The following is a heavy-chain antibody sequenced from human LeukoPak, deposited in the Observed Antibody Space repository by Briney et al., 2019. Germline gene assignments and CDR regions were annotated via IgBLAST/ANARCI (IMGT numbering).Heavy chain of an antibody. D-gene: IGHD6-13*01. CDR1: GFTFSTYW. V-gene: IGHV3-7*05. CDR2: IKKDGTEK. CDR3: TRDVGAAGY. J-gene: IGHJ4*02. Sequence: GGSLRLSCAASGFTFSTYWMSWVRQAPGKGLEGVANIKKDGTEKYYVDSVKGRFTISRDNAKNSLYLQMNSLRAEDTAVYYCTRDVGAAGYWGQGTLVTVSS.